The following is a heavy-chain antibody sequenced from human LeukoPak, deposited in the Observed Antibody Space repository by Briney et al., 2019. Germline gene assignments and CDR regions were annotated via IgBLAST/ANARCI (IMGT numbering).Heavy chain of an antibody. CDR1: GYTFTSYA. J-gene: IGHJ3*02. D-gene: IGHD2-15*01. CDR3: ASRHSVQILIRDAFDI. Sequence: GASVKVSCKASGYTFTSYAMNWVRQAPGQGLEWMGWINPNSGGTNYAQKFQGRVTMTRDTSISTAYMELSRLRSDDTAVYYCASRHSVQILIRDAFDIWGQGTMVTVSS. CDR2: INPNSGGT. V-gene: IGHV1-2*02.